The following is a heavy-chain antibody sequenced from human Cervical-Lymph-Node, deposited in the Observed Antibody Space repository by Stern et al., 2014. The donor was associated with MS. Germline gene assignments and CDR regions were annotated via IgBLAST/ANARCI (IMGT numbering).Heavy chain of an antibody. CDR2: ISYDGSQE. V-gene: IGHV3-30*18. Sequence: VPLVESGGDVVQPGRSLRLSCEGSGFTFNSYGMHWVRQAPGKGLEWVAVISYDGSQEYYAGSVKGRFTISRDKSKNTMYLQMNSLRAEDTAVYYCAKAEYSSSWPPAYWGQGTLVIVSS. D-gene: IGHD6-13*01. CDR3: AKAEYSSSWPPAY. J-gene: IGHJ4*02. CDR1: GFTFNSYG.